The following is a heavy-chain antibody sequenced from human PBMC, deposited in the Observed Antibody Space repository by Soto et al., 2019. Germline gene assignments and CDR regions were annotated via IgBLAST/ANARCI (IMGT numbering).Heavy chain of an antibody. J-gene: IGHJ4*02. CDR3: ARQIRKGTTMRGVDY. V-gene: IGHV4-39*01. CDR1: GDSLTSSRYY. CDR2: ISYGGSV. D-gene: IGHD4-4*01. Sequence: QLQLQESGPGLVKPSETLSLTCSVSGDSLTSSRYYWGWIRQPPGRGLEWIGAISYGGSVYYNPSLNSRVTSSVDTTKSQFSQKRTSVTAADTAIYYCARQIRKGTTMRGVDYWGQGILVTVSS.